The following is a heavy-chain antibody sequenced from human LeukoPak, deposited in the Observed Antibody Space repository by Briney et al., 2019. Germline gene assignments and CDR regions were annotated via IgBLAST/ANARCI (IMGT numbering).Heavy chain of an antibody. J-gene: IGHJ4*02. V-gene: IGHV3-30*02. CDR1: GFTFSSYC. Sequence: PGGSLRLSCAASGFTFSSYCMHWVRQAPGKGLEWVAFIRNDGSNKYYADSVKGRSTTSRDTSNNTQYLQMNSLRAEDTAVYYCAKDSSSWYTGKVKDFDYWGQGTLVTVSS. D-gene: IGHD6-13*01. CDR3: AKDSSSWYTGKVKDFDY. CDR2: IRNDGSNK.